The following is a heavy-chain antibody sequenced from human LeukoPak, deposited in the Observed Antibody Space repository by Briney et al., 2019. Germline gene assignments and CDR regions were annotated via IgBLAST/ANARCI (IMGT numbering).Heavy chain of an antibody. V-gene: IGHV3-23*01. D-gene: IGHD5-12*01. Sequence: GGSLRLSCAASGFTFSSYAMSWVRQAPGKGREWVSAISGNGGSTDYADSVQGRFTISRDNSKNTLYVQMSSLRAEDTAVYYCAKGNAYSGYEPRDAFDIWGQGTVVTVSS. CDR3: AKGNAYSGYEPRDAFDI. CDR1: GFTFSSYA. J-gene: IGHJ3*02. CDR2: ISGNGGST.